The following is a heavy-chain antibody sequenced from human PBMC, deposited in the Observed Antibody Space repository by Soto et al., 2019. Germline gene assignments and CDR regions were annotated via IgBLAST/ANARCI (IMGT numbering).Heavy chain of an antibody. V-gene: IGHV1-69*13. CDR3: ARDIMGITMVRGVIIKNGMDV. J-gene: IGHJ6*02. CDR2: IIPIFGTA. Sequence: ASVKVSCKASGGTFSSYAISWVRHAPGQGLEWMGGIIPIFGTANYAQKFQGRVTITADESTSTAYMELSSLRSEDTAVYYCARDIMGITMVRGVIIKNGMDVWGQGTTVTVSS. CDR1: GGTFSSYA. D-gene: IGHD3-10*01.